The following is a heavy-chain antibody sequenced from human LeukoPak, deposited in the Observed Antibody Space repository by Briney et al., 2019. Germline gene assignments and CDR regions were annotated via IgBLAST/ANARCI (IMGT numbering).Heavy chain of an antibody. Sequence: AETLSLTCTVSGGSISSRRYYWGWTRQPPGTGLEWIGNIYYSGSTYFNPSLKSRVTISVDTSKNQFSLKLSSVTAAETAVYYCARLESGGYRAFDYWGRGTLVTVSS. CDR3: ARLESGGYRAFDY. D-gene: IGHD5-18*01. CDR2: IYYSGST. V-gene: IGHV4-39*01. J-gene: IGHJ4*02. CDR1: GGSISSRRYY.